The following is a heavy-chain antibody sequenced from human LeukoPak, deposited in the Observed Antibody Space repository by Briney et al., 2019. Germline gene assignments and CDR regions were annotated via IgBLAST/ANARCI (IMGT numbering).Heavy chain of an antibody. Sequence: ASVKVSCKASGYSFTSHYMHWVRQAPGQGLEWMGWISAYNGNTNYAQKLQGRVTMTTDTSTSTAYMELRSLRSDDTAVYYCARDPSGDDHFDYWGQGTLVTVSS. D-gene: IGHD1-1*01. CDR2: ISAYNGNT. CDR1: GYSFTSHY. J-gene: IGHJ4*02. CDR3: ARDPSGDDHFDY. V-gene: IGHV1-18*04.